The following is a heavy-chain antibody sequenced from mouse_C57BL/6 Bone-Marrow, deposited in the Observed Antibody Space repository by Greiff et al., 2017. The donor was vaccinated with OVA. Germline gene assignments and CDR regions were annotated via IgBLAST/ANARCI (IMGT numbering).Heavy chain of an antibody. J-gene: IGHJ2*01. Sequence: EVQLQQSGPELVKPGASVKIPCKASGYTFTDYNMDWVKQSHGKSLEWIGDINPNNGGTIYNQKFKGKATLTVDKSSSTAYMELRSLTSEDTAVYYCARYDGYYLDYWGQGTTLTVSS. CDR2: INPNNGGT. CDR1: GYTFTDYN. V-gene: IGHV1-18*01. CDR3: ARYDGYYLDY. D-gene: IGHD2-3*01.